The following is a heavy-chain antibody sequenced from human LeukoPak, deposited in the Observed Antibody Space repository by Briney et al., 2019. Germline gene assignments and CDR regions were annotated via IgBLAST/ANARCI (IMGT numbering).Heavy chain of an antibody. V-gene: IGHV4-59*08. J-gene: IGHJ6*02. CDR2: IYYSGST. D-gene: IGHD3-22*01. CDR3: ARLAYYYDSSGYQDYYYYGMDV. CDR1: GGSISSYY. Sequence: SETLSLTCTVSGGSISSYYWSWIRQPPGKGLEWIGYIYYSGSTNYNPSLKSRVTISVDTSKNQFSLKLSSVTAADTAVYYCARLAYYYDSSGYQDYYYYGMDVWGQGTTVTVSS.